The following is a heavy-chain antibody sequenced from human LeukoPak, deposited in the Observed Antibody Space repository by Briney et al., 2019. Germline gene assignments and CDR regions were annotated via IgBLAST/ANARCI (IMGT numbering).Heavy chain of an antibody. CDR3: ARDHWGRITTGGYFEY. V-gene: IGHV3-30-3*01. CDR1: GFSFSSYE. CDR2: ISDDAHGNVQ. J-gene: IGHJ4*02. D-gene: IGHD1/OR15-1a*01. Sequence: GGSLRLSCAASGFSFSSYEMNWVRQTPGKGLEWVAVISDDAHGNVQYYADSVKGRFTMSRDNSKNTLFLQLNSLRPEDTAVYFCARDHWGRITTGGYFEYWGQGTQVTVSS.